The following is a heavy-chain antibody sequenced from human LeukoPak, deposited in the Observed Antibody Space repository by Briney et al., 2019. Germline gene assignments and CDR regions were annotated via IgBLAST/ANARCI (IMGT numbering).Heavy chain of an antibody. CDR3: ARRPRYSGSYSWFDP. J-gene: IGHJ5*02. CDR2: IYYSGST. Sequence: SETLSLTCTVSGGSISSSSYYWGWIRQPPGKGLEWIGSIYYSGSTYYNPSLKSRVTISVDTSKNQFSLKLSSVTAADTAVYYCARRPRYSGSYSWFDPWGQGTLVTVSS. CDR1: GGSISSSSYY. V-gene: IGHV4-39*07. D-gene: IGHD1-26*01.